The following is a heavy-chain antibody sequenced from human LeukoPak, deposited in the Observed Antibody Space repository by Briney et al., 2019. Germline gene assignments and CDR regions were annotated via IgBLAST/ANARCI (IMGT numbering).Heavy chain of an antibody. D-gene: IGHD3-22*01. J-gene: IGHJ4*02. CDR3: ARVFSHDSSAYYYGQFDY. CDR2: INWNGGST. CDR1: GFTFDDYG. Sequence: PGGSLRLSCAASGFTFDDYGMSWVRQAPGKGLEWVSGINWNGGSTAYADSVKGRFTISRDNAKESLYLQMNSLRAEDTALYYCARVFSHDSSAYYYGQFDYWGQGTLVTVSS. V-gene: IGHV3-20*04.